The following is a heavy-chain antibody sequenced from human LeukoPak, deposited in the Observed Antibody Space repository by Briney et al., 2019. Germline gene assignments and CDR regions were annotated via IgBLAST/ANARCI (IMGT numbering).Heavy chain of an antibody. CDR3: ARDNIVVVPAARQYYFDY. D-gene: IGHD2-2*01. CDR2: ISSSSSYT. CDR1: GFTFSDYY. J-gene: IGHJ4*02. Sequence: GGSLRLSCAASGFTFSDYYMSWIRQAPGKGPEWVSYISSSSSYTNYADSVKGRFTISRDNAKNSLYLQMNSLRAEDTAVYYCARDNIVVVPAARQYYFDYWGQGTLVTVSS. V-gene: IGHV3-11*05.